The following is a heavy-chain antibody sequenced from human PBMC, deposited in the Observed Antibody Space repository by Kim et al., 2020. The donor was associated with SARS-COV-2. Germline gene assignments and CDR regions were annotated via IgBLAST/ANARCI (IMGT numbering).Heavy chain of an antibody. CDR1: GFTFSSYG. CDR3: ARDSNYDSSGYYSRWGYNWFDP. V-gene: IGHV3-33*01. J-gene: IGHJ5*02. D-gene: IGHD3-22*01. CDR2: IWYDGSNK. Sequence: GGSLRLSCAASGFTFSSYGMHWVRQAPGKGLEWVAVIWYDGSNKYYADSVKGRFTISRDNSKNTLYLQMNSLRAEDTAVYYCARDSNYDSSGYYSRWGYNWFDPWGQGTLVTVSS.